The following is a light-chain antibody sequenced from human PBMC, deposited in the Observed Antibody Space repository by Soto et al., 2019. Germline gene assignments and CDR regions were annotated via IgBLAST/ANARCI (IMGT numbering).Light chain of an antibody. CDR3: QSYDSSLV. J-gene: IGLJ2*01. Sequence: QSVLTQPPSVSGAPGQRVTISCTGSSSNIGAGYDVHWYQQVPGTAPKLLIYGTINRPSGVPDRFSGSKSGTSASLAITGLQAEDEAEYYCQSYDSSLVFGGGTKVTVL. V-gene: IGLV1-40*01. CDR2: GTI. CDR1: SSNIGAGYD.